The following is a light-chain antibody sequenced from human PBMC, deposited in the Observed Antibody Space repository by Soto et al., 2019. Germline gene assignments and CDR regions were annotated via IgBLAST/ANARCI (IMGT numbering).Light chain of an antibody. J-gene: IGKJ1*01. CDR2: ATS. Sequence: EVVMTQSPATLSVSPGDSATLSCRASEGVGTNLAWYQQTPGQGPRLLIYATSTRATGIPARFSGSGSGTELTLTISGLQSEDFAIYYCQQYNKGPPWTFGQGTKVDIK. CDR3: QQYNKGPPWT. CDR1: EGVGTN. V-gene: IGKV3-15*01.